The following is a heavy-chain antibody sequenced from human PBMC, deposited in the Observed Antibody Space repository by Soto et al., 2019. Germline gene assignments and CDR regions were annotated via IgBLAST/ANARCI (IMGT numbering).Heavy chain of an antibody. D-gene: IGHD2-2*01. CDR1: GGSISTYY. CDR3: ARDIVVVPAARGNYYYYYGMDV. V-gene: IGHV4-4*08. J-gene: IGHJ6*02. Sequence: SETLSLTCTVSGGSISTYYWSWIRQPPGKGLEWIGYIYYNGSTNSNPSLKSRVTISVDTSKNQFSLKLSSVTAADTAVYYCARDIVVVPAARGNYYYYYGMDVWGQGTTVTVSS. CDR2: IYYNGST.